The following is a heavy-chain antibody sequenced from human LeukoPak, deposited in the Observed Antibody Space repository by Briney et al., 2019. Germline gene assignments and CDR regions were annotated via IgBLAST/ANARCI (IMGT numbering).Heavy chain of an antibody. V-gene: IGHV4-61*02. CDR3: ARVRFLEPTWAFDI. CDR1: GGSISSGSYY. D-gene: IGHD3-3*01. CDR2: IYTSGST. J-gene: IGHJ3*02. Sequence: SETLSLTCTVSGGSISSGSYYWSWIRQPAGKGLEWIGRIYTSGSTNYNPSLKSRVTISVDTSKNQFSLKLSSVTAADTAVYYCARVRFLEPTWAFDIWGQGTMVTVSS.